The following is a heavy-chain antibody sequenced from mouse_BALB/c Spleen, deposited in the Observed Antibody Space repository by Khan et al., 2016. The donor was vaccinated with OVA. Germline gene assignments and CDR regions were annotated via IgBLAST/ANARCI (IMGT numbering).Heavy chain of an antibody. CDR1: GFTFSNYG. J-gene: IGHJ3*01. V-gene: IGHV5-6*01. Sequence: VQLKESGGDLVKPGGSLKLSCAASGFTFSNYGMSWVRQTPDKRLEWVATISSASTYTFYPDSVQGRLTISGDNATNTRYMQMSRLTSEDTAMYDCASHITGSVGYWGQGTLVTVSA. CDR3: ASHITGSVGY. D-gene: IGHD4-1*01. CDR2: ISSASTYT.